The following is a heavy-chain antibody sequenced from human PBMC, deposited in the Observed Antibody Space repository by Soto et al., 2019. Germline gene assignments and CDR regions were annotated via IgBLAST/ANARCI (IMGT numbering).Heavy chain of an antibody. D-gene: IGHD3-9*01. V-gene: IGHV1-2*04. J-gene: IGHJ6*02. CDR2: INPNSGGT. CDR1: GYTFTGYY. CDR3: ARFRGATATFDGYYGMDV. Sequence: ASVKVSCKASGYTFTGYYMHWVRQAPGQGLEWMGWINPNSGGTNYAQKFQGWVTMTRDTSISTAYMELSRLRSDDTAVYHCARFRGATATFDGYYGMDVWGQGTTVTVSS.